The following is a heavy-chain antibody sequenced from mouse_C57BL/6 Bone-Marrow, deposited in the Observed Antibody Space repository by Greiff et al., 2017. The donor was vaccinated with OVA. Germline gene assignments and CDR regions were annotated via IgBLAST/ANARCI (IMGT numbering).Heavy chain of an antibody. D-gene: IGHD2-1*01. CDR1: GFSLTSYG. J-gene: IGHJ1*03. V-gene: IGHV2-3*01. Sequence: VQRVESGPGLVAPSQSLSITCTVSGFSLTSYGVSWVRQPPGKGLEWLGVIWGDGSTNYHSALISRLSISKDNSKSQVFLKLNRLQTDYTAPYYRAKPYRNPYFDVWGTGTTVTVSS. CDR3: AKPYRNPYFDV. CDR2: IWGDGST.